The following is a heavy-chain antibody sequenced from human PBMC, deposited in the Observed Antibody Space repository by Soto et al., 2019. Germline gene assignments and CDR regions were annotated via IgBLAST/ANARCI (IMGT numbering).Heavy chain of an antibody. Sequence: SDQSLKISCEGAGDNCINYWIGWVRQMPGKGLERVGIISPGYSDTGYSPSFQGQVTISADQSISTAYLQWSSLKASDTAMYYCAILSYSNGFFDYWGQGTLVTVSS. CDR1: GDNCINYW. J-gene: IGHJ4*02. CDR2: ISPGYSDT. D-gene: IGHD6-19*01. V-gene: IGHV5-51*01. CDR3: AILSYSNGFFDY.